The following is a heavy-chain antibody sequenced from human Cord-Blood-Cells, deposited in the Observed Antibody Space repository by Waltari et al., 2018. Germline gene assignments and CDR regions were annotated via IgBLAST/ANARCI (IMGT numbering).Heavy chain of an antibody. D-gene: IGHD4-17*01. Sequence: EVQLVESGGGLVQPGGSLRLSCAASGFTFSSYWMHWVRQAPGKGLVGVSAMNSDGSSTSYADAVKGRFTISRDNAKNTLYLQMNSLRAEDTAVYYCARDYGDYAEYFQHWGQGTLVTVSS. CDR2: MNSDGSST. V-gene: IGHV3-74*01. CDR1: GFTFSSYW. CDR3: ARDYGDYAEYFQH. J-gene: IGHJ1*01.